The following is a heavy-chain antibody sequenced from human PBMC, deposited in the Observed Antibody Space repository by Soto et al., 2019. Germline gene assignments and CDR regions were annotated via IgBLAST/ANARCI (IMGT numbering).Heavy chain of an antibody. J-gene: IGHJ4*02. CDR3: ATRVRGYCSGGSCYRFDS. Sequence: PSETLSLTCTVSGGSMSNSDYYWGWIRQPPGKGLEWIGNIYYSGSTYYNPSLKSRVTISVDMSKNQFSLKLSSVTAADTAVYYCATRVRGYCSGGSCYRFDSWGQGTRVTSPQ. CDR1: GGSMSNSDYY. D-gene: IGHD2-15*01. CDR2: IYYSGST. V-gene: IGHV4-39*01.